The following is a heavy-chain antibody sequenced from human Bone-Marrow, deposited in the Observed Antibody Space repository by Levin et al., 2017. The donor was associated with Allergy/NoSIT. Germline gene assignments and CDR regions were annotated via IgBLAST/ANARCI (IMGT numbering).Heavy chain of an antibody. Sequence: GGSLRLSCAASGFTFSSYWMSWVRQAPGKGLEWVATIKQDGSEKYYVDSVKGRFTISRDNAKNSLYLQMNSLRVEDTAVYYCARASSGVVDTFDIWGQGTRVTVPS. CDR2: IKQDGSEK. D-gene: IGHD3-3*01. J-gene: IGHJ3*02. CDR1: GFTFSSYW. V-gene: IGHV3-7*01. CDR3: ARASSGVVDTFDI.